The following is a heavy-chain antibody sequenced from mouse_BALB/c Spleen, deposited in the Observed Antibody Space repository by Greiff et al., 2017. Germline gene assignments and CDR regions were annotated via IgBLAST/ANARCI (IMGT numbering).Heavy chain of an antibody. J-gene: IGHJ2*01. D-gene: IGHD1-1*01. Sequence: EVQGVESGGGLVQPGGSRKLSCAASGFTFSSFGMHWVRQAPEKGLEWVAYISSGSSTIYYADTVKGRFTISRDNAKNTLDLQMSRLKSEDTAMYYCARHSYYYWSSGYLDYWGQGTTLTVSA. CDR3: ARHSYYYWSSGYLDY. V-gene: IGHV5-17*02. CDR1: GFTFSSFG. CDR2: ISSGSSTI.